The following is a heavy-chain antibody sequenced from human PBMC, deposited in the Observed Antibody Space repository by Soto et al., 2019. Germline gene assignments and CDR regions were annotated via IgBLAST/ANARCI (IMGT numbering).Heavy chain of an antibody. Sequence: QVQLQESGPGLVKPSQTLSLTCTVSGGSISSGGYYWSWIRQHPGKGLEWIGYIYYSGSTYYNPSIKSRVTISVDTSKNQFSLKLSSVTAADTAVYYCATFYYDYIWGSYRSQTDAFDIWGQGTMVTVSS. CDR2: IYYSGST. CDR3: ATFYYDYIWGSYRSQTDAFDI. V-gene: IGHV4-31*03. CDR1: GGSISSGGYY. J-gene: IGHJ3*02. D-gene: IGHD3-16*02.